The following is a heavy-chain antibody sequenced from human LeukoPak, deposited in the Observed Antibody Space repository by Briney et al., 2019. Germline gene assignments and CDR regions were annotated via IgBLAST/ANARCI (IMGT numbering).Heavy chain of an antibody. J-gene: IGHJ4*02. CDR3: ARDKIVGATHFDY. Sequence: NASETLSLTCTVSGGSISSSSYYWGWIRQPPGKGLEWIGSIYYSGSTYYNPSLKSRVTISVDTSKNQFSLKLSSVTAEDTAVYYCARDKIVGATHFDYWGQGALVTVSS. CDR1: GGSISSSSYY. D-gene: IGHD1-26*01. CDR2: IYYSGST. V-gene: IGHV4-39*07.